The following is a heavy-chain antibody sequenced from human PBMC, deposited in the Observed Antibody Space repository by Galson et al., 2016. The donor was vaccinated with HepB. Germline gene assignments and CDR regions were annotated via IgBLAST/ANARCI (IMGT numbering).Heavy chain of an antibody. CDR2: INVGNGNT. J-gene: IGHJ4*02. D-gene: IGHD5-24*01. V-gene: IGHV1-3*01. CDR3: ARGSARWLQSTYLDY. Sequence: QSGAEVKKPGESLKISCKASGYSFTNYGMHWPRQAPGQRLEWMGWINVGNGNTQYVRGFEGRVTITRDTSATTTYMELSSLRSEDTAVYHCARGSARWLQSTYLDYWGQGTLVTVSS. CDR1: GYSFTNYG.